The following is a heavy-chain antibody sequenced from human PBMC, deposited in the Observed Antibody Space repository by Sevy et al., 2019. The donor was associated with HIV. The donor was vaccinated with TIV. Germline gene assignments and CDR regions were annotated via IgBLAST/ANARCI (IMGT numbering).Heavy chain of an antibody. D-gene: IGHD6-6*01. Sequence: SESLSLTCSVSGGSISSYFWTWVRQSPGKGLEWIGNIYFTGNTDYSPSLKSRVTLSLDTSKSQFSLTLKSVTATDTAIYFCARVSTPRPRVLDYWGQGTQVTVSS. CDR3: ARVSTPRPRVLDY. J-gene: IGHJ4*02. CDR1: GGSISSYF. CDR2: IYFTGNT. V-gene: IGHV4-59*01.